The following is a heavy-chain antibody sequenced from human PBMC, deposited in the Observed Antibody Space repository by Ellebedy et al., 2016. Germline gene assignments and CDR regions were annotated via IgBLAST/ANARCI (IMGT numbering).Heavy chain of an antibody. CDR2: ISSSSSYI. D-gene: IGHD6-19*01. Sequence: GESLKISCAASGFTFSSYSMNWVRQAPGKGLEWVSSISSSSSYIYYADSVKGRFTISRDNAKNSLYLQMNSLRAEDTAVYYCARDRGSGWSIAEYFQHWGQGTPVTVSS. CDR1: GFTFSSYS. V-gene: IGHV3-21*01. CDR3: ARDRGSGWSIAEYFQH. J-gene: IGHJ1*01.